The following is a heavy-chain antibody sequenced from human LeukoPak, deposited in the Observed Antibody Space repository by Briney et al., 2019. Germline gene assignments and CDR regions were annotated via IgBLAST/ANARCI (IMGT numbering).Heavy chain of an antibody. CDR3: ARLGATVIDLDD. J-gene: IGHJ4*02. CDR1: GGSISSSSYY. V-gene: IGHV4-39*07. D-gene: IGHD4-17*01. Sequence: SETLSLTCTVSGGSISSSSYYWGWIRQPPGKGLEWIGSIYYSGSTYYNPSLKSRVTISVDTSKNQFSLKLSSVTAADTAVYYCARLGATVIDLDDWGQGTLVTVSS. CDR2: IYYSGST.